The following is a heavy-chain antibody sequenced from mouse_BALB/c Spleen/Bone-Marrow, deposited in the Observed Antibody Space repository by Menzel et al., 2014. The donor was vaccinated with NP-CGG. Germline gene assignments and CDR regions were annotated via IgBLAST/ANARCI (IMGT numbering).Heavy chain of an antibody. CDR2: INPDNGDT. CDR3: ARSDFYFDY. D-gene: IGHD2-13*01. J-gene: IGHJ2*01. CDR1: GYSFTGYF. Sequence: VQLKESGPDLVKPGASVKMSCKASGYSFTGYFMNWVKQSHGKSLEWIGRINPDNGDTFYNQKFKGKATLTVDRSSITAHMDLRSLASEDSAVYYCARSDFYFDYWGQGTTLTVSS. V-gene: IGHV1-20*02.